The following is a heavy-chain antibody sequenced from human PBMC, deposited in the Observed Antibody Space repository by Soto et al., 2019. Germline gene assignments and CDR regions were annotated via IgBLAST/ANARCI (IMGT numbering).Heavy chain of an antibody. Sequence: SESLSLTCAVSGGSISSSTWWCWVRPPPGKGLEWTGVIYHSGSTNYNPSLKSRVTISADKSKNQFSLKLGSVTAADTAVYYCARFYSSHAEAMDVWGQGTTVTVSS. CDR1: GGSISSSTW. D-gene: IGHD4-4*01. CDR3: ARFYSSHAEAMDV. CDR2: IYHSGST. V-gene: IGHV4-4*02. J-gene: IGHJ6*02.